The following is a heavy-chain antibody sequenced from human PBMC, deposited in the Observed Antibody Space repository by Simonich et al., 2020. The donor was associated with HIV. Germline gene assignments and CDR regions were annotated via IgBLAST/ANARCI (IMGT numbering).Heavy chain of an antibody. CDR3: ARRRREQLVTYFQH. CDR1: GGSFRGYY. J-gene: IGHJ1*01. Sequence: VQLQQWGAGLLKPSETLSLTCAVYGGSFRGYYWGWIRQPPGKGLGWIGEINHRGSTNYNPALKSRVTISGDTSKNQFSRKLSSVTAADTAVYYCARRRREQLVTYFQHWGQGTLVTVSS. V-gene: IGHV4-34*01. D-gene: IGHD6-6*01. CDR2: INHRGST.